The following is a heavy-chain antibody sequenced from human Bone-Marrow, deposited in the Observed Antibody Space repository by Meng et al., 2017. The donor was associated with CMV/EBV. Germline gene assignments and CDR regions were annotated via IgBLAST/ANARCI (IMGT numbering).Heavy chain of an antibody. V-gene: IGHV3-30-3*01. CDR1: GFTFSSYA. J-gene: IGHJ3*02. CDR2: ISSDGSNK. CDR3: ASSRGIATAGAFDAFDI. D-gene: IGHD6-13*01. Sequence: GESLKISCAASGFTFSSYAMHWVRQAPGKGLEWVAVISSDGSNKYYADSVKGRFTISRDNSKNTLYLQMNSLRAEDTAVYYCASSRGIATAGAFDAFDIWGQGTMVTVSS.